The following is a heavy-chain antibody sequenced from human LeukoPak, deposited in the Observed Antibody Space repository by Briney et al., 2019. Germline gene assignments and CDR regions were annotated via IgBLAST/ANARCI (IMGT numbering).Heavy chain of an antibody. CDR3: ARVSSLGTYCDYEVDYYDYGMDV. Sequence: ASVKVSCKSSGYTFTSYSISWVRQPHGPGQEWVGWISAYNGNTNYAHTLHGRVTMTTDTSTSTAYLELRSLRSDDTAVYYCARVSSLGTYCDYEVDYYDYGMDVGREGTTVTLPS. CDR2: ISAYNGNT. V-gene: IGHV1-18*01. D-gene: IGHD4-17*01. J-gene: IGHJ6*01. CDR1: GYTFTSYS.